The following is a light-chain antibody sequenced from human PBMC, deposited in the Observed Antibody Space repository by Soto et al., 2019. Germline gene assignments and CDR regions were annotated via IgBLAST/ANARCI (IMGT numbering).Light chain of an antibody. CDR2: GAS. J-gene: IGKJ4*01. Sequence: IQLTQSPSSLSASVGDRVTITCRASPAIASFLAWYQQKPGTAPKLLIYGASTLQSGVPSRFSGSRSGTDYTLTIASLQPEDFATYYCQKCKVAPFTFGGGTKVDIK. CDR3: QKCKVAPFT. CDR1: PAIASF. V-gene: IGKV1-9*01.